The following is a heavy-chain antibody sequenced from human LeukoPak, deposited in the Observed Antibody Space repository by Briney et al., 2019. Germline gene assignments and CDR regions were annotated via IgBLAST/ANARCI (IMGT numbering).Heavy chain of an antibody. V-gene: IGHV3-30-3*01. CDR2: ISYDGSNK. CDR3: ARDQTGTLLYLVY. Sequence: PGGSLRLSCAASGFTFSSYAMHWVRQAPGKGLEWVAVISYDGSNKYYADSVKGRFTISRDNSKNTLYLQMNSLRAEDTAVYYCARDQTGTLLYLVYWGQGTLVTVSS. D-gene: IGHD1-1*01. J-gene: IGHJ4*02. CDR1: GFTFSSYA.